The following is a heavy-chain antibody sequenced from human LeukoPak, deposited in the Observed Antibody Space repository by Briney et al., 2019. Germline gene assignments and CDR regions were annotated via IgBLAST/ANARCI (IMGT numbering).Heavy chain of an antibody. CDR1: GGSISSYY. CDR2: IYYSGST. J-gene: IGHJ6*02. CDR3: ARAVHGMDV. V-gene: IGHV4-59*01. Sequence: SETLSLTCTVSGGSISSYYWSWIRQPPGKGLEWIGYIYYSGSTNYNPSLKSRVTMSVDTSKNQFSLKLSSVTAADTAVYYCARAVHGMDVWGQGTTVTVSS.